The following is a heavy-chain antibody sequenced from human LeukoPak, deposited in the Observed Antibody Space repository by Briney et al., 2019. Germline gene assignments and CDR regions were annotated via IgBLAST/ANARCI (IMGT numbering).Heavy chain of an antibody. Sequence: GGSLRLSCAASEFTFSSYNMNWVRQAPGKGLEWVSSISSSSGKYIYYADSVKGRFTISRDNAKNSLYLQMNSLRAEDTAVYYCAREPFWSGYYSNLHFDYWGQGTLVTVSS. CDR1: EFTFSSYN. J-gene: IGHJ4*02. V-gene: IGHV3-21*01. D-gene: IGHD3-3*01. CDR3: AREPFWSGYYSNLHFDY. CDR2: ISSSSGKYI.